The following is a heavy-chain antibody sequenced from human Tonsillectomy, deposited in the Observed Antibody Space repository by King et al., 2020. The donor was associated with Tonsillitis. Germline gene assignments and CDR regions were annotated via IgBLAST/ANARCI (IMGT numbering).Heavy chain of an antibody. CDR1: GASISSGGYY. V-gene: IGHV4-31*01. Sequence: MQLQESGPGLVKPSQTLSLTCTVSGASISSGGYYWSWIRQHPGKGLEWIGYISSSGSTYYNPSLKSLLTISVDTSKNQFSLKLSSVTAADTAVYYCARGGTAYFDPWGQGTQVTVSS. CDR3: ARGGTAYFDP. D-gene: IGHD2-15*01. CDR2: ISSSGST. J-gene: IGHJ5*02.